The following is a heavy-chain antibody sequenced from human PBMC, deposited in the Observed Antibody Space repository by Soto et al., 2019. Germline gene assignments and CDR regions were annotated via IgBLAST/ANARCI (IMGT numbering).Heavy chain of an antibody. CDR2: ISYSGST. J-gene: IGHJ5*02. D-gene: IGHD2-21*02. CDR3: AGCYCNYQNWFDP. Sequence: PSETLSLTCAVYGGSFSGYYWSWIRQPPGKGLEWIGYISYSGSTYYNPSLKTRVTISIDTSKNQFSLKLNSVTAADTAVYYCAGCYCNYQNWFDPWGQGIPVTGSS. V-gene: IGHV4-59*06. CDR1: GGSFSGYY.